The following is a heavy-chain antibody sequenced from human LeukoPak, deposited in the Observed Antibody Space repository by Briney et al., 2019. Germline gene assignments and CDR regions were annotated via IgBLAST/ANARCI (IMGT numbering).Heavy chain of an antibody. CDR3: ARAHYDFWSAYLDF. Sequence: SETLSLTCTVSGGSISSYYWSWIRQPAGKGLQWIGRFYTSGSTNYNPSLESRVTMSVDTSKNRFSLKLSSVTAADTAVYYCARAHYDFWSAYLDFWGQGTLVTVSS. CDR2: FYTSGST. V-gene: IGHV4-4*07. CDR1: GGSISSYY. D-gene: IGHD3-3*01. J-gene: IGHJ4*02.